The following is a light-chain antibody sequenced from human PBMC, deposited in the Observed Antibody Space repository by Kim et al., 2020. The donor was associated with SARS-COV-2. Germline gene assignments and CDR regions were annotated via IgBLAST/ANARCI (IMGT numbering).Light chain of an antibody. CDR2: NNY. CDR3: AAWDTSLNGYV. J-gene: IGLJ1*01. Sequence: QSVLTQPPSASGTPGQRVTISCSGSSSNVGTNSVNWYQQLPGTAPKLLIYNNYQRPSWVPYRFSGSKSGTSASLAISGLQSDDEADYYCAAWDTSLNGYVFGAGTKVTVL. V-gene: IGLV1-44*01. CDR1: SSNVGTNS.